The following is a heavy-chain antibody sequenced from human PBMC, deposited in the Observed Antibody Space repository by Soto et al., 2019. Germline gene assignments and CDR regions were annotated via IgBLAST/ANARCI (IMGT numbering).Heavy chain of an antibody. J-gene: IGHJ6*02. CDR2: ISGSGGST. V-gene: IGHV3-23*01. CDR3: AKALGDSTNNHIYYYYGMDV. Sequence: PGGSLRLSCAASGFTFSSYAMSWVRQAPGKGLEWVSAISGSGGSTYYADSVKGRFTISRDNSKNALYLQMNSLRAEDTAVYYCAKALGDSTNNHIYYYYGMDVWGQGTTVTVSS. D-gene: IGHD2-2*01. CDR1: GFTFSSYA.